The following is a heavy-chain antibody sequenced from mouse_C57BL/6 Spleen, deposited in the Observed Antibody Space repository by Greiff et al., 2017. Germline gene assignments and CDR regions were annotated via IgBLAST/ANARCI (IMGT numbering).Heavy chain of an antibody. CDR1: GFTFSNYW. CDR3: TGSVIAFAY. Sequence: EVKLMESGGGLVQPGGSMKLSCVASGFTFSNYWMNWVRQSPEKGLEWVAQIRLKSDNYATHYAESVKGRFTISRDDSKSSVYLQMNNLRAEDTGIYYCTGSVIAFAYWGQGTLVTVSA. D-gene: IGHD1-1*01. V-gene: IGHV6-3*01. J-gene: IGHJ3*01. CDR2: IRLKSDNYAT.